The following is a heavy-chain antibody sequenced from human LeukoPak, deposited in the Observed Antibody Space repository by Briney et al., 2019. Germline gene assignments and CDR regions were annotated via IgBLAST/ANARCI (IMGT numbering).Heavy chain of an antibody. CDR3: ARSVEYYFDY. V-gene: IGHV3-30*03. CDR1: GFAFRAFG. D-gene: IGHD4-23*01. J-gene: IGHJ4*02. Sequence: GGSLRLSCAASGFAFRAFGMHWVRQPPGKGLEWVAVISYDGNIRYYADSVKGRFTISRDNSRNTLYLQMNSLRAEDTAVYYCARSVEYYFDYWGQGTLVTVSS. CDR2: ISYDGNIR.